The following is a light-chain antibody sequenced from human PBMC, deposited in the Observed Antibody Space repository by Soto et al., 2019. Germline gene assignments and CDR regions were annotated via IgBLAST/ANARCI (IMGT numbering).Light chain of an antibody. CDR1: QSISSSY. CDR3: QQYGRSPPIT. J-gene: IGKJ5*01. V-gene: IGKV3-20*01. CDR2: GAS. Sequence: LRRSAGALTSSPGERDSHSCRAIQSISSSYLAWYQQKPGQVPRLLIYGASSRATGIPDRFSGSGSGTDLTLTISRLEHEDFAVYYCQQYGRSPPITFGQGTRLEIK.